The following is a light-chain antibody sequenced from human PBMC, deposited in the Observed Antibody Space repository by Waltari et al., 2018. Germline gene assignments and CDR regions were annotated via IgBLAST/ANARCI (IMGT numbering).Light chain of an antibody. CDR3: QAWDSSSDSYV. J-gene: IGLJ1*01. CDR1: KLGHKF. V-gene: IGLV3-1*01. Sequence: SYELTQSPSVSVSAGQTASITCSGDKLGHKFVCWFQQRPGQSPVLVIYQDKKRPSGIPERFSGSNSGNTATLTISGTQPLDEADYYCQAWDSSSDSYVFGRGTKVTV. CDR2: QDK.